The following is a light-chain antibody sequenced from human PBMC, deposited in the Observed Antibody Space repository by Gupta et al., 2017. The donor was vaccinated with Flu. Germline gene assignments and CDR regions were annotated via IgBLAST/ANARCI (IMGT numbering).Light chain of an antibody. CDR1: QSIGRN. Sequence: ETVMTQSPPTLSVSPGERAILPCRASQSIGRNLAWYQRKPGQAPRLLIYAASTRATGIAARFSGSGSGTDFALTISSLQSEDYAVYYCQQYNNWPLTFGQGTRLEIK. V-gene: IGKV3-15*01. J-gene: IGKJ5*01. CDR2: AAS. CDR3: QQYNNWPLT.